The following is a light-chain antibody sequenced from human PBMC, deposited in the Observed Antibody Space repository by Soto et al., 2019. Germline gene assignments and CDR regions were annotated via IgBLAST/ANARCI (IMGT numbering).Light chain of an antibody. Sequence: QSALTQPASVSGSPGQSITISCTGTSSDVGAYNFVSWHQQHPGKAPKLIIYNVYDRPSGISYRFSGSKSGNTASLTISGLHDEDEADYYCSSYTISRTYVFGTGTKLTVL. CDR1: SSDVGAYNF. CDR2: NVY. J-gene: IGLJ1*01. V-gene: IGLV2-14*03. CDR3: SSYTISRTYV.